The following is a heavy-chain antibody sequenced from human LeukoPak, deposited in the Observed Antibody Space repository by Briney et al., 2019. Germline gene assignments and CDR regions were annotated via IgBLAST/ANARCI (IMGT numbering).Heavy chain of an antibody. CDR1: GVTFSSYS. D-gene: IGHD2-15*01. CDR2: ISSSGSTI. V-gene: IGHV3-48*04. J-gene: IGHJ4*02. Sequence: PGGSLRLSCTASGVTFSSYSMNWVRQAPGKGLEWVSYISSSGSTIYYADSVKGRFTISRDNAKNSLYLQMNSLRAEETAVYYCARDLSLYCSGGSCYSLNYWGQGTLVTVSS. CDR3: ARDLSLYCSGGSCYSLNY.